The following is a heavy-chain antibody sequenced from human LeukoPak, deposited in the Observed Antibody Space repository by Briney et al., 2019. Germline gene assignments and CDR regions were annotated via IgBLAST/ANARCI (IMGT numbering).Heavy chain of an antibody. CDR1: GYTFTGYY. Sequence: ASVKVSCKASGYTFTGYYMHWVRQAPGQGLEWMGWINPNSGGTNYAQKFQGRVTMTRDTSISTAYMELSRLRSDDTAVYYCVREGTDYYDSSGCLDYWGQGTLVTVSS. CDR3: VREGTDYYDSSGCLDY. V-gene: IGHV1-2*02. D-gene: IGHD3-22*01. J-gene: IGHJ4*02. CDR2: INPNSGGT.